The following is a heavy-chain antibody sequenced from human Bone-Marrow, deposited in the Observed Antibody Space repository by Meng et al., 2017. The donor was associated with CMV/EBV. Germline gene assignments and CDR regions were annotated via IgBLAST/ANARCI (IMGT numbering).Heavy chain of an antibody. CDR3: ARDRGRYFDN. V-gene: IGHV3-66*02. CDR2: IYSGGGI. Sequence: GESLKISCAASGFTVITTYMSWVRQAPGKGLEWVSLIYSGGGIHYADSVKGRFTISRDNFTNTLYLQMRSLRPEDTVVYYCARDRGRYFDNWGQGTLVTVSS. D-gene: IGHD3-16*01. CDR1: GFTVITTY. J-gene: IGHJ4*02.